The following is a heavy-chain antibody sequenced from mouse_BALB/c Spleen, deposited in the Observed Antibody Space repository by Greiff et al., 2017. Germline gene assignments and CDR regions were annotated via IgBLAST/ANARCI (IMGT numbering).Heavy chain of an antibody. CDR1: GFTFSSYG. D-gene: IGHD2-3*01. CDR3: ARLIYDGYFYFDY. V-gene: IGHV5-6*02. J-gene: IGHJ2*01. Sequence: DVMLVESGGDLVKPGGSLKLSCAASGFTFSSYGMSWVRQTPDKRLEWVATISSGGSYTYYPDSVKGRFTISRDNAKNTLYLQMSSLKSEDTAMYYCARLIYDGYFYFDYWGQGTTLTVSS. CDR2: ISSGGSYT.